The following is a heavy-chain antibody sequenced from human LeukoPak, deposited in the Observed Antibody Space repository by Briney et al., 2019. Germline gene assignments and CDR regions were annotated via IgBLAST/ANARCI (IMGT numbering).Heavy chain of an antibody. V-gene: IGHV4-39*07. CDR1: GGSISSGSYY. Sequence: PSETLSLTCTVSGGSISSGSYYWGWIRQPPGKGLEWIGSIYHSGSTYYNPSLKSRVTISVDTSKNQFSLKLSSVTAADTAVYYCARSVIVVVPAAALSFQHWGQGTLATVSS. J-gene: IGHJ1*01. D-gene: IGHD2-2*01. CDR3: ARSVIVVVPAAALSFQH. CDR2: IYHSGST.